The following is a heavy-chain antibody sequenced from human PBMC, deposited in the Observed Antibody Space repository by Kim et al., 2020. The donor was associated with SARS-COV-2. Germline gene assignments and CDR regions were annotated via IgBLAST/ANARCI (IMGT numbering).Heavy chain of an antibody. CDR3: ARDTSKKLVLNHYYYYGMDV. D-gene: IGHD6-13*01. Sequence: SETLSLTCAVSGGSISSSNWWSWVRQPPGKGLEWIGEIYHSGSTNYNPSLKSRVTISVDKSKNQFSLKLSSVTAADTAVYYCARDTSKKLVLNHYYYYGMDVWGQGTTVTVSS. CDR1: GGSISSSNW. V-gene: IGHV4-4*02. CDR2: IYHSGST. J-gene: IGHJ6*02.